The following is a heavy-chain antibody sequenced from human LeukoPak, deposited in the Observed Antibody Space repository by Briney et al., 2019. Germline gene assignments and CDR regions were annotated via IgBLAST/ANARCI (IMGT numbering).Heavy chain of an antibody. D-gene: IGHD6-19*01. CDR3: ARDYSSGFYRTFDY. V-gene: IGHV3-30*04. CDR2: ISYDGSNI. Sequence: GGSLRLSCAASGFTFSSYAMHRVRQVPGKGLEWVAVISYDGSNIYYADSVKGRFTTSRDNSKNTLYLQVNSLRAEDTAVYYCARDYSSGFYRTFDYWGQGTLVTVSS. J-gene: IGHJ4*02. CDR1: GFTFSSYA.